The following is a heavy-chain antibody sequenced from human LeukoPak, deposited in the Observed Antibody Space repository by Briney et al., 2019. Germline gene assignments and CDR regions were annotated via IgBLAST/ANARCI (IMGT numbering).Heavy chain of an antibody. CDR1: GGSISSSSYY. D-gene: IGHD2-15*01. CDR3: AREEGYCSGGSCRRYNWFDP. J-gene: IGHJ5*02. CDR2: IYYSGST. V-gene: IGHV4-39*07. Sequence: SETLSLTCTVSGGSISSSSYYWGWIRQPPGKGLEWIGSIYYSGSTYYNPSLKSRVTISVDTSKDQFSLKLSSVTAADTAVYYCAREEGYCSGGSCRRYNWFDPWGQGTLVTASS.